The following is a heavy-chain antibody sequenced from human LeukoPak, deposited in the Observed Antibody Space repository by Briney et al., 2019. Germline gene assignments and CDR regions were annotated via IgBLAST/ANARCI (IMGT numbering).Heavy chain of an antibody. CDR1: GFTFSNYG. J-gene: IGHJ3*02. D-gene: IGHD7-27*01. CDR2: IGPSGDNT. V-gene: IGHV3-23*01. CDR3: GRDLNWGAFDI. Sequence: GGTLRLSCAASGFTFSNYGMDWVRQAPGKGLEWVSGIGPSGDNTYYADSVKGRFTISRDNSRNTVLLQMNSLTAEDTAVYYCGRDLNWGAFDIRGLGAMVTVSS.